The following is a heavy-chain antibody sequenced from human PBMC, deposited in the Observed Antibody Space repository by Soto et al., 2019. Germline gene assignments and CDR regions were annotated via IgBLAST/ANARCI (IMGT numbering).Heavy chain of an antibody. CDR3: ARGVLGGSGSPASYYYSGVDV. D-gene: IGHD3-10*01. CDR2: VSAGGDMP. Sequence: DVQLLESGGHLVQPGGSLRLSCAASGFTFSSYAMSWVRQAPGKGLEWVSSVSAGGDMPYYSDSVKGRFTISRDNSNNPLFLQMSRLRIEDTALYYCARGVLGGSGSPASYYYSGVDVWGQGTTVTVS. CDR1: GFTFSSYA. J-gene: IGHJ6*02. V-gene: IGHV3-23*01.